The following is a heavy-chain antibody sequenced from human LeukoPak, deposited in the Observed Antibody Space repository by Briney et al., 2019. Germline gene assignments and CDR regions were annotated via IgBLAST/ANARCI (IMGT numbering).Heavy chain of an antibody. J-gene: IGHJ4*02. CDR3: ASDYGGNSGFDY. CDR1: GGSISSYY. V-gene: IGHV4-59*01. CDR2: IYYSGST. D-gene: IGHD4-23*01. Sequence: SETLSLTCTVSGGSISSYYWSWIRQPPGKGLEWIGYIYYSGSTNYDPSLKSRVTISVDTSKNQFSLKLSSVTAADTAVYYCASDYGGNSGFDYWGQGTLDTVSS.